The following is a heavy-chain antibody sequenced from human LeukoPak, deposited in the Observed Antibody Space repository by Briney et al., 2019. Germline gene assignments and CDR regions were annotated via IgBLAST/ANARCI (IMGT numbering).Heavy chain of an antibody. J-gene: IGHJ4*02. Sequence: GGSLGLSCAASGFTFSSYAMSWVRQAPGKGPEWVSAISGSGGSTYYADSVKGRFTISRDNSKNTLYLQMNSLRAEDTAVYYCAKGPGTMVRGVISQGGDYWGQGTLVTVSS. V-gene: IGHV3-23*01. CDR2: ISGSGGST. D-gene: IGHD3-10*01. CDR3: AKGPGTMVRGVISQGGDY. CDR1: GFTFSSYA.